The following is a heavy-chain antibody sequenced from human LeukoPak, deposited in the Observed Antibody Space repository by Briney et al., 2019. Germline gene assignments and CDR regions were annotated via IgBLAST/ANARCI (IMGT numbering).Heavy chain of an antibody. D-gene: IGHD4-23*01. Sequence: GSVKVSCEASGYTFTSYDINWVRQATGQGLEWMGWMNPNSGNTGYAQKFQGRVTMTRNTSISTAYMELSSLRSEDTAVYYCAREGYGGNSGDFDYWGQGTLVTVFS. CDR2: MNPNSGNT. CDR3: AREGYGGNSGDFDY. CDR1: GYTFTSYD. J-gene: IGHJ4*02. V-gene: IGHV1-8*01.